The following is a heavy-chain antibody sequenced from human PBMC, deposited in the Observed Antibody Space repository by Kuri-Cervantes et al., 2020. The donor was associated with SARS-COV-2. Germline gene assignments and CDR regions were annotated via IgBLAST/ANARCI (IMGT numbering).Heavy chain of an antibody. Sequence: GESLKISCAASGFVFSSYGMHWVRQAPGKGLEWVAFIRYDDSRKYYVPSVEGRFTISRDDSKSTLYLQMNSLRAEDTAVYYCAKEEDTAMVPFDYWGQGALVTVSS. D-gene: IGHD5-18*01. CDR2: IRYDDSRK. J-gene: IGHJ4*02. CDR1: GFVFSSYG. CDR3: AKEEDTAMVPFDY. V-gene: IGHV3-30*02.